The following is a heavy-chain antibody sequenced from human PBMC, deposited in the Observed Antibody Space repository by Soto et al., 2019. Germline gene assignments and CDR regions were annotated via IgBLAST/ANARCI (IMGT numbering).Heavy chain of an antibody. Sequence: PSETLSLTCAVSGGSISSGGYSWSWIRQPPGKGLEWIGYIYHGGSTYYNPSLKSRVTISVDRSKNQFSLKLSSVTAADTAVYYCARGLSIQFRRGFDYWGQGTLVTVSS. D-gene: IGHD2-2*02. V-gene: IGHV4-30-2*01. CDR2: IYHGGST. CDR1: GGSISSGGYS. J-gene: IGHJ4*02. CDR3: ARGLSIQFRRGFDY.